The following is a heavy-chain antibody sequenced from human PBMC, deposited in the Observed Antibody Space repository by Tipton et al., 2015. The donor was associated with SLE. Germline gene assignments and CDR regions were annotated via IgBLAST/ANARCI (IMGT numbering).Heavy chain of an antibody. Sequence: TLSLTCSVSGGSISSGSYYWSWIRQPAGKGLEWIGRIYTSGGTNYNPSLKSRVTISVDPAKNQFSLKLTSVTAADTAVYYCARGMVTWRGAIVGVDVWGQGTTVNVSS. CDR1: GGSISSGSYY. J-gene: IGHJ6*02. CDR3: ARGMVTWRGAIVGVDV. D-gene: IGHD2-21*02. CDR2: IYTSGGT. V-gene: IGHV4-61*02.